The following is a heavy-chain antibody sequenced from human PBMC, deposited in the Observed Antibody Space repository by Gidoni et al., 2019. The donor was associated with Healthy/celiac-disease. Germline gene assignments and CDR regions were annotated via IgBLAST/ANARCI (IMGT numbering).Heavy chain of an antibody. CDR3: VSRSGVTLRPATQAEGLRNVVY. Sequence: EVQLLESGGGLVQPGGSLRLSCAASGFTFSSYAMSWVRQAPGKGLEWVSAISGSGGSTYYADSVKGRFTISRDNSKNTLYLQMNSLRAEDTAVYYCVSRSGVTLRPATQAEGLRNVVYWGQGTLVTVSS. J-gene: IGHJ4*02. CDR1: GFTFSSYA. D-gene: IGHD2-15*01. CDR2: ISGSGGST. V-gene: IGHV3-23*01.